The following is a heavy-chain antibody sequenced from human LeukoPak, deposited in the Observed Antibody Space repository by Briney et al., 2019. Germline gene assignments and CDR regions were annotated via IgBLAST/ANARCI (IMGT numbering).Heavy chain of an antibody. J-gene: IGHJ6*02. V-gene: IGHV1-2*02. CDR2: INPNSGGT. CDR3: ARGLNYYYGMDV. Sequence: ASVKVSCKASGYTFTGYYMHWVRQAPGQGLEWMGWINPNSGGTNYAQKFQGRVTMTRDTSISTAHMELSRLRSDDTAVYYCARGLNYYYGMDVWGQGTTVTVSS. CDR1: GYTFTGYY.